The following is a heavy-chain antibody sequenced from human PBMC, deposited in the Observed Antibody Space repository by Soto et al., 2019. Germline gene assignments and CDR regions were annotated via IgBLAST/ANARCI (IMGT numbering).Heavy chain of an antibody. D-gene: IGHD1-26*01. CDR2: IYYSGST. J-gene: IGHJ6*02. V-gene: IGHV4-59*01. CDR1: GGSISSYY. Sequence: SETLSLTCIVSGGSISSYYWSWIRQPPGKGLEWIGYIYYSGSTKYNPSLKSRVTISVDTSKNQFSLKLSSVTAADTAVYYCASGRGQDSGIVGAVPYYYGMDVWGQGTTVTVSS. CDR3: ASGRGQDSGIVGAVPYYYGMDV.